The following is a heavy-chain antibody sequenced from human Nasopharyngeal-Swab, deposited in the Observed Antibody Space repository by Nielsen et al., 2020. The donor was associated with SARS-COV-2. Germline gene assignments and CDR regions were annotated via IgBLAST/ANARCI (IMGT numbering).Heavy chain of an antibody. J-gene: IGHJ4*02. V-gene: IGHV4-59*13. Sequence: GSLGLSCTVSGGSISSYYWSWIRQPPGKGLEWIGYIYYSGSTNYNPSLKSRVTISVDTSKNQFSLKLSSVTAADTAVYYCARGSGYYDSSGYSDYWGQGTLATVSS. CDR3: ARGSGYYDSSGYSDY. CDR2: IYYSGST. D-gene: IGHD3-22*01. CDR1: GGSISSYY.